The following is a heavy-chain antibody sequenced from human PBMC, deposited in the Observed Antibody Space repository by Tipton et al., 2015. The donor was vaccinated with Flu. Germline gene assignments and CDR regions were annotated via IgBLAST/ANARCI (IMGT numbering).Heavy chain of an antibody. CDR1: GGSISSGGYY. V-gene: IGHV4-31*03. D-gene: IGHD1-26*01. J-gene: IGHJ5*02. Sequence: TLSLTCTVSGGSISSGGYYWSWIRQHPGKGLEWIGYIYYSGSTYYNPSLKSRVTISVDTSKNQFSLKLSSVTAADTAVYYCARGYSGSFWENWFDPWGQGSLVTVSS. CDR3: ARGYSGSFWENWFDP. CDR2: IYYSGST.